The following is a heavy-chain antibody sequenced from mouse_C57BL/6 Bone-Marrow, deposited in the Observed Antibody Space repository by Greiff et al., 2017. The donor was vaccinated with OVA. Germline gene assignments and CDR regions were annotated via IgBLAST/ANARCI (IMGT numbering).Heavy chain of an antibody. CDR2: ISSGGSYT. CDR1: GFTFSSYG. D-gene: IGHD2-1*01. J-gene: IGHJ2*01. Sequence: DVHLVESGGDLVKPGGSLKLSCAASGFTFSSYGMSWVRQTPDKRLEWVATISSGGSYTYYPDSVKGRFTISRDNAKNTLYLQMSSLKSEDTAMYYCARHGRGNYYWGQGTTLTVSS. V-gene: IGHV5-6*01. CDR3: ARHGRGNYY.